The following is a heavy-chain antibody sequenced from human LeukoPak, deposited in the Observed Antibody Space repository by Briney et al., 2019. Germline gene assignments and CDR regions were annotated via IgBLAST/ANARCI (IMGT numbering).Heavy chain of an antibody. CDR3: MKLPTMIIVIATDFEY. V-gene: IGHV3-23*01. Sequence: GGSLRFSCVASGFTFRHYDMSWVRQAPGKGLEWVSSINTSGGSTYYADSLQGRFTISRDNSKNTLHLQMNNVRAEDTALYYCMKLPTMIIVIATDFEYWGQGAQVTVSS. D-gene: IGHD2-21*01. CDR1: GFTFRHYD. J-gene: IGHJ4*02. CDR2: INTSGGST.